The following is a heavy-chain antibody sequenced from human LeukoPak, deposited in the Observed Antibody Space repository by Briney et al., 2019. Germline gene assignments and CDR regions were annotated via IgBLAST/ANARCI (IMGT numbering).Heavy chain of an antibody. D-gene: IGHD1-26*01. V-gene: IGHV4-39*01. J-gene: IGHJ4*02. CDR3: ARHVVVGATNFDY. CDR1: GDSISSSSSY. Sequence: SETLSLTCTVSGDSISSSSSYWGWIRQPPGEGLEWIGSIYYSGSTYYNPSLKSRVTISVEKSKNQFSLKLSSVTAADTAVYYCARHVVVGATNFDYWGQGTLVTVSS. CDR2: IYYSGST.